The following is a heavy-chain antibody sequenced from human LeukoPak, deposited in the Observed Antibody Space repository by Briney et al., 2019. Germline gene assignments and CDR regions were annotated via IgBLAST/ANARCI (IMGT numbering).Heavy chain of an antibody. CDR2: ISWNSGSI. J-gene: IGHJ4*02. CDR3: ARTGSKYDILTGYYYFDY. Sequence: GGSLRLSCAASGFTFDDYAMHWVRQAPGKGLEWVSGISWNSGSIGYADSVKGRFTISRDNFRNTVFLQMNSLRAEDTAVYYCARTGSKYDILTGYYYFDYWGQGTLVTVSS. CDR1: GFTFDDYA. V-gene: IGHV3-9*01. D-gene: IGHD3-9*01.